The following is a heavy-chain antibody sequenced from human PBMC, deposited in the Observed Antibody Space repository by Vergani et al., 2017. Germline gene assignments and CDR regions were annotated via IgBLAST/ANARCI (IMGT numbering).Heavy chain of an antibody. CDR2: IYPADSDT. D-gene: IGHD1-1*01. Sequence: EVELVQSGPEMRKPGESLKISCKGSEYSFGNYWIVWVRQMPGKGLEWMGIIYPADSDTRYSPSLQGQVTISADNSIITAFLQWDSLKASDTALYYCARHTTYTDSWGQGTLVTVSS. J-gene: IGHJ4*02. CDR1: EYSFGNYW. CDR3: ARHTTYTDS. V-gene: IGHV5-51*01.